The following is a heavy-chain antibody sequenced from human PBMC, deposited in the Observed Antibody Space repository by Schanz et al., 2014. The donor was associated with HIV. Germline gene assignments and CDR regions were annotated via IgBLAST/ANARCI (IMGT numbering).Heavy chain of an antibody. V-gene: IGHV3-30*18. CDR2: ISYDGRNK. Sequence: QVQLVESGGGVVQPGGSLRLSCAASGFTFSDYGMHWVRQAPGKGLEWVAVISYDGRNKYFGHSVKGRFTISRDNSKNTVYLQAKSLRPEDTAVYYCAKDRNQYDSRYIGKGNYYYYYGMDVWGQGTTVTVSS. D-gene: IGHD3-22*01. J-gene: IGHJ6*02. CDR1: GFTFSDYG. CDR3: AKDRNQYDSRYIGKGNYYYYYGMDV.